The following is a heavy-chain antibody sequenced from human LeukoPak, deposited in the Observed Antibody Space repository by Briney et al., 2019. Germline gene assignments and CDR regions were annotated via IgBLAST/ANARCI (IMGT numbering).Heavy chain of an antibody. CDR2: ISGSGGST. CDR3: AKDRYDSSGYYYDD. Sequence: GGSLRLSCAASRFTFSSYSMNWVRQAPGKGLEWVSAISGSGGSTYYADSVKGRFTISRDNSKNTLYLQMNSLRAEDTAVYYCAKDRYDSSGYYYDDWGQGTLVTVSS. V-gene: IGHV3-23*01. D-gene: IGHD3-22*01. J-gene: IGHJ4*02. CDR1: RFTFSSYS.